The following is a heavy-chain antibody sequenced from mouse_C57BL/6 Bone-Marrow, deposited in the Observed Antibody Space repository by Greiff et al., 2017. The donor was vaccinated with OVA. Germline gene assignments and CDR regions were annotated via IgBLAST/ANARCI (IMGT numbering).Heavy chain of an antibody. CDR3: ARDYGPSWFAY. CDR2: INPSTGGT. D-gene: IGHD1-1*01. CDR1: GYSFTGYY. J-gene: IGHJ3*01. Sequence: EVMLVESGPELVKPGASVKISCKASGYSFTGYYMNWVKQSPEKSLEWIGEINPSTGGTTYNQKFKAKATLTVDKSSSTAYMQLKSLTSEDAAVYYCARDYGPSWFAYWGQGTLVTVSA. V-gene: IGHV1-42*01.